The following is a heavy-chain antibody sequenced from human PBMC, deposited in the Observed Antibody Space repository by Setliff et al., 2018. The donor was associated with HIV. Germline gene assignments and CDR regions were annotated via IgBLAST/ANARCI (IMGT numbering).Heavy chain of an antibody. CDR1: GFRFSDYN. Sequence: LRLSCTASGFRFSDYNMNWVRQAPGKGLEWVSDISSGSGGDTYYADSVKGRFVISREKSKSTLYLQMNSLRVEDTAVYYCVRDFHDSSGYSDFWGQGTLVTVSS. D-gene: IGHD3-22*01. CDR2: ISSGSGGDT. J-gene: IGHJ4*02. CDR3: VRDFHDSSGYSDF. V-gene: IGHV3-21*05.